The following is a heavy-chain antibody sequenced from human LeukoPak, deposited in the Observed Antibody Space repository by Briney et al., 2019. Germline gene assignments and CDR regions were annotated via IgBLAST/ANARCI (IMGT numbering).Heavy chain of an antibody. CDR1: GITFSNYW. Sequence: GGSLRLSCAASGITFSNYWMSWVPKAPGKGRKGVANIKQDGSVKVYVDFMKGRLTISRDNGKNSVYLHVNSLGAEETAVYHCARIGYRSSSFDYWGQGTLVTVSS. CDR2: IKQDGSVK. CDR3: ARIGYRSSSFDY. D-gene: IGHD2-2*03. J-gene: IGHJ4*02. V-gene: IGHV3-7*01.